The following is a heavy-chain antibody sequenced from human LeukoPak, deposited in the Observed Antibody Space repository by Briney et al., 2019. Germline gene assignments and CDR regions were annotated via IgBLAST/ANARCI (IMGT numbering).Heavy chain of an antibody. J-gene: IGHJ4*02. CDR2: IMPIFGTT. V-gene: IGHV1-69*06. CDR3: ARDYSSGWTLFFDS. D-gene: IGHD6-19*01. Sequence: SVKVSCKASGGTFSSYAISWVRQAPGQGLEWMGGIMPIFGTTKYARKFEGRVTIAADKSTITAYMELSSLRSEDTAIYYCARDYSSGWTLFFDSWGQGTPVIVSS. CDR1: GGTFSSYA.